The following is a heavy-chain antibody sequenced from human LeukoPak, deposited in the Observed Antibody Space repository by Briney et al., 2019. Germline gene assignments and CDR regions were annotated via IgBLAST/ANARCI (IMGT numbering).Heavy chain of an antibody. Sequence: PGGSLRLSCAASGFTFSSYSMNWVRQAPGKGLEWVSSISSSSSYIYYADSVKGRFTISRDNAENSLYLQMNSLRAEDTAVYYCARGGFGQPNIQPWGQGTLVTVSS. CDR3: ARGGFGQPNIQP. CDR2: ISSSSSYI. J-gene: IGHJ1*01. D-gene: IGHD2-2*01. V-gene: IGHV3-21*01. CDR1: GFTFSSYS.